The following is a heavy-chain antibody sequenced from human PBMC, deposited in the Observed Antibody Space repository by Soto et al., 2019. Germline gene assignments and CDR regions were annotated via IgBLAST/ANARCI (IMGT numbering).Heavy chain of an antibody. J-gene: IGHJ4*02. CDR1: GYTFTSYG. CDR2: ISAYNGNT. CDR3: ATDATLPLDY. V-gene: IGHV1-18*01. D-gene: IGHD2-2*01. Sequence: GASVKVSCKASGYTFTSYGISWVRQAPGQGLEWMGWISAYNGNTNYAQKFQGRVTMTEDTSTDTAYMELSSLRSEDTAVYYCATDATLPLDYWGQGTLVTVS.